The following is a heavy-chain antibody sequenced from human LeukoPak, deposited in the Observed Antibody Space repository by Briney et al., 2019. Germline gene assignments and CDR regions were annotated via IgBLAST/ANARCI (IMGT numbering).Heavy chain of an antibody. CDR2: IWYDGSNK. D-gene: IGHD3-10*01. CDR3: AKNTWKSSDSGRGRMDV. Sequence: GGSLRLSCAASGFTFSSYGMHWVRQAPGKGLEWVAVIWYDGSNKYYADSVKARFTISRDDAQNSLYLQMNSLRAEDTAVYYCAKNTWKSSDSGRGRMDVWGQGTTVTVSS. J-gene: IGHJ6*02. CDR1: GFTFSSYG. V-gene: IGHV3-33*06.